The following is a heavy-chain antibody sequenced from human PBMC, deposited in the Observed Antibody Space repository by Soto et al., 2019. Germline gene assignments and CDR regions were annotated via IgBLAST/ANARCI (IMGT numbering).Heavy chain of an antibody. J-gene: IGHJ5*02. CDR2: IIPIFGTA. V-gene: IGHV1-69*01. Sequence: QVQLVQSGAEVKKPGSSVKVSCKASGGTFSSYAISWVRQAPGQGLEWMGGIIPIFGTANYAQKFQGRVTITADESTSTAYVELSSLRSEDTAVYYCARVPYSYSSSWYWFDPWGQGTLVTVSS. CDR3: ARVPYSYSSSWYWFDP. D-gene: IGHD6-13*01. CDR1: GGTFSSYA.